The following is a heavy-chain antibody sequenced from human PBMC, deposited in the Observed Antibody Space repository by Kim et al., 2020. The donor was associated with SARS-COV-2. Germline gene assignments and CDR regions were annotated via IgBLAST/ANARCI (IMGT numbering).Heavy chain of an antibody. CDR2: KK. J-gene: IGHJ4*02. V-gene: IGHV3-30*01. Sequence: KKYYVNAVKGRFTISRDNSKNPLYLQMNSLRAEDTAVYYCAREGSGWTFDYWGQGTLVTVSS. D-gene: IGHD6-19*01. CDR3: AREGSGWTFDY.